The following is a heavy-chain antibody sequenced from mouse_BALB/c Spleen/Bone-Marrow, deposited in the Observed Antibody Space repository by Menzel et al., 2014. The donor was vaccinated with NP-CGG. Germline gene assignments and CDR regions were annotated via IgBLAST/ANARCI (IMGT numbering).Heavy chain of an antibody. CDR2: IDPSDSET. D-gene: IGHD1-2*01. CDR3: ARVGLRLPYYFDY. Sequence: VHLVESGPQLARPGASVKISCKASGYSFTSYWMHWVKQRPGQGLEWIGMIDPSDSETRLNQKFKDKATLTVDKSSSTPYMQLSSPTSEDSAVYYCARVGLRLPYYFDYWGQGTTLTVSS. V-gene: IGHV1S126*01. CDR1: GYSFTSYW. J-gene: IGHJ2*01.